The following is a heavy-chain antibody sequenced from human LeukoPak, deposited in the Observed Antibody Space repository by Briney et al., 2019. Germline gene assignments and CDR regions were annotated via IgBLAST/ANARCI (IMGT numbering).Heavy chain of an antibody. J-gene: IGHJ4*02. CDR1: GGSFSGYY. V-gene: IGHV4-34*01. D-gene: IGHD4-11*01. CDR3: ARGMTNLDY. Sequence: PSEALSLTCAVYGGSFSGYYWSWIRQPPGKGLEWIGEINHSGSTNYNPSLKSRVTISVDTSKNQFSLKLSSVTAADTAVYYCARGMTNLDYWGQGTLVTVSS. CDR2: INHSGST.